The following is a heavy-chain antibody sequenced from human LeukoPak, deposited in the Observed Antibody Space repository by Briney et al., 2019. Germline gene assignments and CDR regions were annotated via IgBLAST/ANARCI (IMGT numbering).Heavy chain of an antibody. Sequence: SETLSLTCTVSGGSISSYYWSWIRQPAGKGLEWIGRIYTSESTNYNPSLKSLVTMSEDTSKNQFSLKLSSVTAADTAVYYCAGGGFEPMHEQLGGFAPGGQEPRVTVSS. V-gene: IGHV4-4*07. J-gene: IGHJ5*02. CDR1: GGSISSYY. CDR2: IYTSEST. D-gene: IGHD6-6*01. CDR3: AGGGFEPMHEQLGGFAP.